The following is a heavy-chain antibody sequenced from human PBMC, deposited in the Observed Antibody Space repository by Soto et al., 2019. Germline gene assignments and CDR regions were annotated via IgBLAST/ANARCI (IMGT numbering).Heavy chain of an antibody. D-gene: IGHD2-15*01. CDR3: ARGLQGGPKNAFDI. Sequence: SVNVSCKTSGGTFSSYIISWVRQAPGQGLEWMGRIIPILGITNYAQKFQGRVTITADKSTSTAYMELSSLRSEDTAVYYCARGLQGGPKNAFDIRGQGTMVTVSS. V-gene: IGHV1-69*02. J-gene: IGHJ3*02. CDR2: IIPILGIT. CDR1: GGTFSSYI.